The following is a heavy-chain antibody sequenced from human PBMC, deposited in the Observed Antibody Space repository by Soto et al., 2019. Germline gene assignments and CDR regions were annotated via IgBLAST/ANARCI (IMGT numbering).Heavy chain of an antibody. CDR2: IYTSGST. J-gene: IGHJ6*02. D-gene: IGHD3-10*01. CDR3: ARVDGSGSNPYYYYGMDV. CDR1: GGSISSYY. V-gene: IGHV4-4*07. Sequence: SETLSLTCTVSGGSISSYYWSWIRQPAGKGLEWIGRIYTSGSTNYNPSLKSRVTMSVDTSKNQFSLKLSSVTAADTAVYYCARVDGSGSNPYYYYGMDVWGQGTTVTVSS.